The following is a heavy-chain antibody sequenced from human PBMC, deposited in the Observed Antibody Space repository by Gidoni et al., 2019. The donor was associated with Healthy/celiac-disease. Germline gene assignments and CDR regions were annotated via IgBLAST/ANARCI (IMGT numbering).Heavy chain of an antibody. V-gene: IGHV3-30-3*01. CDR3: ARGALLDWAIDY. D-gene: IGHD3-10*01. J-gene: IGHJ4*02. Sequence: QVQLVESGGGVVQPGRSLRLSCAASGFTFSSYAMHWVRQATGKGLEWVAVISYDGSNKYYADSVKGRFTISRDNSKNTLYLQMNSLRAEDTAVYYCARGALLDWAIDYWGQGTLVTVSS. CDR1: GFTFSSYA. CDR2: ISYDGSNK.